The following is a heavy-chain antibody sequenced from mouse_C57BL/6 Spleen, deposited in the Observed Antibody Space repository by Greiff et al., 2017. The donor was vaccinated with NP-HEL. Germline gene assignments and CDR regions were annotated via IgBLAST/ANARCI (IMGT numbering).Heavy chain of an antibody. V-gene: IGHV1-64*01. CDR1: GYTFTSYW. CDR3: ARSGDGYYDFVFDY. J-gene: IGHJ2*01. D-gene: IGHD2-3*01. CDR2: IHPNSGST. Sequence: QVQLQQPGAELVKPGASVKLSCKASGYTFTSYWMHWVKQRPGQGLEWIGMIHPNSGSTNYNEKFKSEATLTVDKSSSTAYMQLSSLTSEDSAVYYCARSGDGYYDFVFDYWGQGTTLTVSS.